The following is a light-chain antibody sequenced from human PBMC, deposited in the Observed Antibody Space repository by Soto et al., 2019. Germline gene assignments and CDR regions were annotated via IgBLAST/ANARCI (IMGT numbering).Light chain of an antibody. Sequence: DPRRPDSVRVSPEQTPRITHSGGELSKQYSFWYQQKPGQAPVLVIYKDTERASGIPERFYGSTSGTKVTLTISGVRAEHAATYYCQSSDDTGDYYLFGTGTQVTGL. CDR2: KDT. J-gene: IGLJ1*01. CDR1: ELSKQY. CDR3: QSSDDTGDYYL. V-gene: IGLV3-25*02.